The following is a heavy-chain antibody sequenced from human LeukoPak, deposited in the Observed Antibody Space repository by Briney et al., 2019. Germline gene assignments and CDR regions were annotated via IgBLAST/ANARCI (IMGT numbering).Heavy chain of an antibody. CDR3: ARGYDFWSGYYEKKNWFDP. V-gene: IGHV1-8*01. D-gene: IGHD3-3*01. CDR2: TNPNSGNT. CDR1: AYTFTSYD. J-gene: IGHJ5*02. Sequence: GASVKVSCKASAYTFTSYDINWVRQATGQGLEWMGLTNPNSGNTSYAQKFQGRVTITRNTSISTAYMELSSLRSEDTAVYYCARGYDFWSGYYEKKNWFDPWGQGTLVTVSS.